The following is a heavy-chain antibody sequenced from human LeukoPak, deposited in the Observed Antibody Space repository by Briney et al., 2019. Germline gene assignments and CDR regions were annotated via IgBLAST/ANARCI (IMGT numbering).Heavy chain of an antibody. D-gene: IGHD2-15*01. CDR1: GGTFSSYA. CDR3: AKEADIVSFDL. V-gene: IGHV1-69*05. Sequence: SVKVSCKASGGTFSSYAISWVRQAPGQGLEWMGGIIPIFGTANYAQKFQGRVTITTDESTSTAYMELSSLRSEDTAVYFCAKEADIVSFDLWGRGTLVTVSS. J-gene: IGHJ2*01. CDR2: IIPIFGTA.